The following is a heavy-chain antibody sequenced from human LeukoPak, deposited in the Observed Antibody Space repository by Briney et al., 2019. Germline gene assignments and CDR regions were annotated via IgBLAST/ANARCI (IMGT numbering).Heavy chain of an antibody. CDR2: ISGGGGTT. J-gene: IGHJ5*02. V-gene: IGHV3-23*01. Sequence: PGGSLRLSCAASGFTFSSHAMSWVRQAPGKGLEWVSLISGGGGTTFYADSVEGRFTISRDNSMGTVHLQMNSLRVEDTAIYYCAKDLLRFHVTGYYGPQWFDPWGQGTLVTASS. CDR3: AKDLLRFHVTGYYGPQWFDP. D-gene: IGHD1-26*01. CDR1: GFTFSSHA.